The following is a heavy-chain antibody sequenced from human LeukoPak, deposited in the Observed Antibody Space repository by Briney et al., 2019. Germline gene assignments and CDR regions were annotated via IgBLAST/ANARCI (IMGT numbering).Heavy chain of an antibody. CDR3: ARVGYYDSSGYRPGAFDI. D-gene: IGHD3-22*01. CDR2: IIPIFGTA. Sequence: SVKVSCKASGGTFSSYAISWVRQAPGQGLEWMGGIIPIFGTANYAQKFQGRVTITTDESTSTAYMELSSLRSEDTAVYYCARVGYYDSSGYRPGAFDIWGQGTMVTVFS. J-gene: IGHJ3*02. V-gene: IGHV1-69*05. CDR1: GGTFSSYA.